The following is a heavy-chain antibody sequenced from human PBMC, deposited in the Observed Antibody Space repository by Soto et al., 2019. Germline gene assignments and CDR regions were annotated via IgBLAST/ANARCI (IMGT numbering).Heavy chain of an antibody. CDR2: IRSKTYGATT. CDR3: TRNPHPMCSNTACYADY. CDR1: GFTFGAYA. Sequence: GGSLRLSCTASGFTFGAYAMSWFRQAPGKGLEWVSFIRSKTYGATTDYAASVKGRFTISRDDSKSIAYLQMNSLKAEDTAIYYCTRNPHPMCSNTACYADYWGQGTLVSVSS. V-gene: IGHV3-49*03. J-gene: IGHJ4*02. D-gene: IGHD2-2*01.